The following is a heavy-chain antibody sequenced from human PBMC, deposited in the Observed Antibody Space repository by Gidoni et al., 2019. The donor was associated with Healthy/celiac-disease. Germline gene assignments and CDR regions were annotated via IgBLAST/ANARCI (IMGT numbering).Heavy chain of an antibody. D-gene: IGHD3-22*01. V-gene: IGHV3-13*01. J-gene: IGHJ4*02. Sequence: EVQLVESGGGLVQPGGSLRLSCAASGFTFSSYDMHWVRQATGKGLEWVSAIGTAGDTYYPGSVKGRFTISRENAKNSLYLQMNSLRAGDTAVYYCARVCYYDSSGYYYDYWGQGTLVTVSS. CDR2: IGTAGDT. CDR3: ARVCYYDSSGYYYDY. CDR1: GFTFSSYD.